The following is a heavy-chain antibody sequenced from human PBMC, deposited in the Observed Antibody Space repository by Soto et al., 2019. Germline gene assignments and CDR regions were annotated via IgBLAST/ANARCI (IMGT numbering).Heavy chain of an antibody. CDR3: ARDSPELRLEYYYGMDV. CDR1: GFTFSDYY. Sequence: GGSLRLSCAASGFTFSDYYMSWIRQAPGKGLEWVSYISSSGSTIYYADSVKGRFTISRDNAKNSLYLQMNSLRAEDTAVYYCARDSPELRLEYYYGMDVWGQGTTVTVSS. V-gene: IGHV3-11*01. J-gene: IGHJ6*02. CDR2: ISSSGSTI. D-gene: IGHD1-7*01.